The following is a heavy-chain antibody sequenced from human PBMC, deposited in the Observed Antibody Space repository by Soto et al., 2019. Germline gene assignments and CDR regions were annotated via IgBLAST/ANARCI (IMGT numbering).Heavy chain of an antibody. J-gene: IGHJ3*02. CDR2: ISWNSGSI. V-gene: IGHV3-9*01. CDR1: GFTFDDYA. Sequence: EVQLVESGGGLVQPGRSLRLSCAASGFTFDDYAMHWVRQAPGKGLEWVSGISWNSGSIGYADSVKGRFTISRDNAKNSLYLQMNSLRAEDTAFYYCSKDRKDHHNSGGAFDIWGQGTMVTVSS. CDR3: SKDRKDHHNSGGAFDI. D-gene: IGHD1-1*01.